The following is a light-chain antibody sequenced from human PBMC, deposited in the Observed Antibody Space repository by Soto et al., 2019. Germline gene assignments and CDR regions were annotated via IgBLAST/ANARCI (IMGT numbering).Light chain of an antibody. J-gene: IGKJ1*01. V-gene: IGKV1-5*01. CDR2: DAS. CDR1: QSISSW. CDR3: LQHDSNVWT. Sequence: DIQMTQSPSTLSASVGDRVTITCRASQSISSWLAWYQQKPGKAPKLLIYDASSLQSGVPSRFSGSRSGTEFTLTISSLQPEDFATYYCLQHDSNVWTFGQGTKVDI.